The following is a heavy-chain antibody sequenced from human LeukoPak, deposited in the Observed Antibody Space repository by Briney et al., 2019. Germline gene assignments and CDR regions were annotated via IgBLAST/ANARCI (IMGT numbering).Heavy chain of an antibody. CDR2: IYYSGST. V-gene: IGHV4-59*01. D-gene: IGHD3-10*01. J-gene: IGHJ4*02. CDR3: ARDDYYGSGSYRY. Sequence: PSETLSLTCTVSGGSISSNYWSWIRQPPGKGLEWIGYIYYSGSTNYNPPLKSRVTISLDTSKNQFSLRLSSVTAADTAVYFCARDDYYGSGSYRYWGQGTLVTVSS. CDR1: GGSISSNY.